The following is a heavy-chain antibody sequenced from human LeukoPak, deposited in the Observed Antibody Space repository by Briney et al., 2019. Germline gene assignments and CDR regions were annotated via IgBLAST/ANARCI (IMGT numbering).Heavy chain of an antibody. Sequence: GGSLRLSCAASGFTFSDYYMSWIRQAPGKGLEWVSYISSSSSYTNYADSVKGRFTISRDNAKNSLYLQMNGLRAEDTAVYYCARGPDSSGWYLDYWGQGTLVTVSS. CDR3: ARGPDSSGWYLDY. CDR2: ISSSSSYT. D-gene: IGHD6-19*01. J-gene: IGHJ4*02. CDR1: GFTFSDYY. V-gene: IGHV3-11*05.